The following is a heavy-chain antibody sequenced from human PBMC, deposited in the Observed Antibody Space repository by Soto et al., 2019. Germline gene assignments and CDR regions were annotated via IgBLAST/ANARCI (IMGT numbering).Heavy chain of an antibody. D-gene: IGHD5-18*01. Sequence: PSETLSLTCTVSGGSISSGGYDWSWIRQHPGKGLEWIGYIYYSGSTYYTPSLKSRVTISVDTSKNQFSLKLSSVTAADTAVYYCARGSWLDTAFYGMDVWGQGTTVTVSS. J-gene: IGHJ6*02. CDR3: ARGSWLDTAFYGMDV. CDR1: GGSISSGGYD. V-gene: IGHV4-31*03. CDR2: IYYSGST.